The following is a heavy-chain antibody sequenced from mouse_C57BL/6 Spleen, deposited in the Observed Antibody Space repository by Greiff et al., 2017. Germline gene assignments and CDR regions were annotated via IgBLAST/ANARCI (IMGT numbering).Heavy chain of an antibody. CDR3: ARWVGRFTTVVADAMDY. CDR1: GYTFTDYY. D-gene: IGHD1-1*01. Sequence: VQLQQSGPELVKPGASVKISCKASGYTFTDYYMNWVKQSHGKSLEWIGDINPNNGGTSYNQKFKGKATLTVDKSSSTAYMELRSLTSEDSAVYYCARWVGRFTTVVADAMDYWGQGTSVTVSS. V-gene: IGHV1-26*01. CDR2: INPNNGGT. J-gene: IGHJ4*01.